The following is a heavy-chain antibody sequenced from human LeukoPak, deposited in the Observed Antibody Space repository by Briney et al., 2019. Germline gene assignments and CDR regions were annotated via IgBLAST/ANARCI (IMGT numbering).Heavy chain of an antibody. J-gene: IGHJ6*03. Sequence: SETLSLTCTVSGGSISSYYWSWIRQPAGKGLEWIGHIYTSGSTKYNPSLKGRVTISVDTSKNQSSLKLSSVTAADTAVYYCARGTVGATHITSYYYYYMDVWGKGTTVTVSS. D-gene: IGHD1-26*01. CDR1: GGSISSYY. CDR3: ARGTVGATHITSYYYYYMDV. V-gene: IGHV4-4*07. CDR2: IYTSGST.